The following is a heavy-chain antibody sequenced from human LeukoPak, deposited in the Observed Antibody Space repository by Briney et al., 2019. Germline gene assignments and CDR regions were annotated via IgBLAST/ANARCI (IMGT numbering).Heavy chain of an antibody. V-gene: IGHV3-30*18. D-gene: IGHD1-26*01. CDR3: AKFPGWDLRGRRFYYMDV. J-gene: IGHJ6*03. Sequence: GGSLSLSCAASGFSFNNYAMYWVRQAPGKGLEWVALISYDGGDKYYAESMKGRITISRDNSKNRLYLQMNSLRVEDTAVYYCAKFPGWDLRGRRFYYMDVWGKGTTVTVSS. CDR2: ISYDGGDK. CDR1: GFSFNNYA.